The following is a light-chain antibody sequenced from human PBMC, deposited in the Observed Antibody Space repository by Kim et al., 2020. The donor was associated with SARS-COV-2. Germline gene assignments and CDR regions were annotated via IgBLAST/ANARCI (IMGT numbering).Light chain of an antibody. CDR1: SLRSYY. V-gene: IGLV3-19*01. CDR2: GKN. J-gene: IGLJ2*01. Sequence: ALGQTVTITCQGDSLRSYYASWYQQKPGQAPVLVIYGKNNRPSGIPDRFSGSSSGNTASLTITGAQAEDEADYYCNSRDSSGNLVVFGGGTQLTVL. CDR3: NSRDSSGNLVV.